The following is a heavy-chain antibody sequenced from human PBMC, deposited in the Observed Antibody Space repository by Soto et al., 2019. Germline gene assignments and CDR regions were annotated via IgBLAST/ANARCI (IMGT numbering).Heavy chain of an antibody. CDR3: AKDGSCSGGSCYSWFDP. Sequence: LRLSCAASGFTFSSYAMSWVRQAPGKGLEWVSAISGSGGSTYYADSVKGRFTISRDNSKNTLYLQMNSLRAEDTAVYYCAKDGSCSGGSCYSWFDPWGQGTLVTVSS. D-gene: IGHD2-15*01. J-gene: IGHJ5*02. V-gene: IGHV3-23*01. CDR2: ISGSGGST. CDR1: GFTFSSYA.